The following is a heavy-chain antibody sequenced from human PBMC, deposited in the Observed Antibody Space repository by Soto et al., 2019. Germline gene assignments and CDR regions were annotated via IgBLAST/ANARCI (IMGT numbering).Heavy chain of an antibody. J-gene: IGHJ5*02. CDR1: GDSMNYY. CDR2: VYYTGTS. CDR3: ARVPGP. V-gene: IGHV4-59*12. Sequence: TSETLSLTCTVSGDSMNYYWSWIRQPPGKGLEWIGFVYYTGTSGSNPSLKSRVTMSVDTSNNQFSLKLSSVTAADTAVYYCARVPGPWGQGTLVTVSS.